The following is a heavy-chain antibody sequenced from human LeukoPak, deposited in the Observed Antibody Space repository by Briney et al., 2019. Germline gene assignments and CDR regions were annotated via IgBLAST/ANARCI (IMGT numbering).Heavy chain of an antibody. V-gene: IGHV4-59*01. CDR1: GGSISSYY. CDR2: IYYSGST. CDR3: ARAMIVEEGFDY. Sequence: SETLSLTCTVSGGSISSYYWSWIRQPPGKGLEWIGYIYYSGSTNYNPSLKSRVTISVDTFKNQFSLKLSSVTAADTAVYYCARAMIVEEGFDYWGQGTLVTVSS. J-gene: IGHJ4*02. D-gene: IGHD3-22*01.